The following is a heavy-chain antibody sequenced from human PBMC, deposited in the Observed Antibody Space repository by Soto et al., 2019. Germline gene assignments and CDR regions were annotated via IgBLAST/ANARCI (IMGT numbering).Heavy chain of an antibody. CDR3: ARDTGDGTFDF. Sequence: QVHLVQSGAEVRKPGASVKVSCKASGYTFSSYAMHWVRQAPGQRLEWMGWINAGYGNTKSSQKFQDRVTISLDTSASTAYMELTSLRSEGTAVYYCARDTGDGTFDFWGQGTLVTVSS. D-gene: IGHD7-27*01. J-gene: IGHJ4*02. CDR2: INAGYGNT. CDR1: GYTFSSYA. V-gene: IGHV1-3*01.